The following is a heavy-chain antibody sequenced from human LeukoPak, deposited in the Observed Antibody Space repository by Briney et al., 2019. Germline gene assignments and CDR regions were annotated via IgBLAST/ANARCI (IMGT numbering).Heavy chain of an antibody. J-gene: IGHJ4*02. CDR3: AKDYCSGGSCYGIDY. Sequence: GGSLRLSCAASGFTSDDYAMHWVRQAPGKGLEWVSGISWNSGSIGYADSVKGRFTISRDNAKNSLYLQMNSLRAEDTALYYCAKDYCSGGSCYGIDYWGQGTLVTVSS. V-gene: IGHV3-9*02. CDR2: ISWNSGSI. CDR1: GFTSDDYA. D-gene: IGHD2-15*01.